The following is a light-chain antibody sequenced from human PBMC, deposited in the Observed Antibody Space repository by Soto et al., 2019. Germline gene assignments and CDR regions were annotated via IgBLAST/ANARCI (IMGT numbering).Light chain of an antibody. CDR3: QQYGSSPRT. CDR2: GAS. V-gene: IGKV3-20*01. Sequence: EIVLTQSPGTLSLSPGERATLSCRASQSVSSNLAWYQQKPGQAPRLLIFGASSRATGIPDRFRGSGSGTDSTLTISRLEPEDFAVYYCQQYGSSPRTFGQGTKVDIK. CDR1: QSVSSN. J-gene: IGKJ1*01.